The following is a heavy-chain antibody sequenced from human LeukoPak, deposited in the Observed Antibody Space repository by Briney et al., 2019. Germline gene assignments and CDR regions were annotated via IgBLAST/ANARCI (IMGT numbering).Heavy chain of an antibody. V-gene: IGHV3-11*06. Sequence: GGSLRLSCAASGFTFSDYYMRWLRQAPGKGLEGGSYISSSSSYTNYADSVKGRFTISRDNAKNSLYLQMNSLRAEDTAVYYCARLGCATAPLDYWGQGTLVTVSS. CDR2: ISSSSSYT. D-gene: IGHD1-14*01. CDR1: GFTFSDYY. CDR3: ARLGCATAPLDY. J-gene: IGHJ4*02.